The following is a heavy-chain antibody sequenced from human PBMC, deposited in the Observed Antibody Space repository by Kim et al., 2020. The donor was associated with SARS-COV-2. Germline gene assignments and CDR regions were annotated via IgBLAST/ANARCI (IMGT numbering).Heavy chain of an antibody. V-gene: IGHV3-23*01. D-gene: IGHD2-15*01. CDR2: ISGSGDIT. CDR1: GFTFSSYA. J-gene: IGHJ4*02. Sequence: GGSLRLSCAASGFTFSSYAMSWVRQAPGKGLEWVSAISGSGDITYYADSVKGRFAISRDNFKNMLYLEMNSLRAEDTAIYYCAQDEGSGVWGQGTPVTVSS. CDR3: AQDEGSGV.